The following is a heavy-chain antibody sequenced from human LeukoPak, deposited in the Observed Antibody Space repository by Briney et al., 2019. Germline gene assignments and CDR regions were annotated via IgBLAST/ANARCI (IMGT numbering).Heavy chain of an antibody. CDR1: GGTFSSYA. J-gene: IGHJ6*04. CDR2: IIPIFGTA. V-gene: IGHV1-69*06. CDR3: ASATLRCSGGSCYEMDV. D-gene: IGHD2-15*01. Sequence: SVKVSCKASGGTFSSYAISWVRQAPGQGLEWMGGIIPIFGTANYAQKFQDRLTITADKSTSTAYMELSSLRSEDTAVYYCASATLRCSGGSCYEMDVWGKGTTVTVSS.